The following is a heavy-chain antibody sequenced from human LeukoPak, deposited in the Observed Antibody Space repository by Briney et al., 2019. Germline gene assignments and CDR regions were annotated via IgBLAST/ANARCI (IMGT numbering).Heavy chain of an antibody. CDR2: ISAGGST. D-gene: IGHD1-26*01. CDR1: GFTFSSYA. Sequence: GGSLRLSCAASGFTFSSYAMSWVRQAPGKGLEWVSAISAGGSTFYADSVKGRFTISRDNSKNTLCLQMNSLRAEDTAVYYCAPKKVGATSSRVGWFDPWGQGTLVTVSS. J-gene: IGHJ5*02. CDR3: APKKVGATSSRVGWFDP. V-gene: IGHV3-23*01.